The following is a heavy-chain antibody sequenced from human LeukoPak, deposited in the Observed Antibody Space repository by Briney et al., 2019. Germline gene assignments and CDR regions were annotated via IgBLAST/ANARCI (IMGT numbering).Heavy chain of an antibody. Sequence: QPGGSLSLSCAASGFTVSSNYMSWVRQAPGKGLEWVSVIYSGGSTYYADSVKGRFTITRDNSKNTLYLQMNSLRAEDTAVYYCARVGVSSSWSYYFDYWGQGTLVTVSS. CDR1: GFTVSSNY. CDR2: IYSGGST. J-gene: IGHJ4*02. D-gene: IGHD6-13*01. V-gene: IGHV3-53*01. CDR3: ARVGVSSSWSYYFDY.